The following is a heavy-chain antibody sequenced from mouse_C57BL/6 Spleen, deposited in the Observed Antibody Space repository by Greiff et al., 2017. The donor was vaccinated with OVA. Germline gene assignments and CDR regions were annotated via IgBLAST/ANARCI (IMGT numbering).Heavy chain of an antibody. CDR3: ARQPGGFDY. V-gene: IGHV5-9*01. J-gene: IGHJ2*01. CDR1: GFTFSSYT. CDR2: ISGGGGNT. D-gene: IGHD1-1*02. Sequence: EVKLVESGGGLVKPGGSLKLSCAASGFTFSSYTMSWVRQTPEKRLEWVATISGGGGNTYYPDSVKGRFTISRDNAKNTLYLQMSSLRSEDTALYYCARQPGGFDYWGQGTTLTVSS.